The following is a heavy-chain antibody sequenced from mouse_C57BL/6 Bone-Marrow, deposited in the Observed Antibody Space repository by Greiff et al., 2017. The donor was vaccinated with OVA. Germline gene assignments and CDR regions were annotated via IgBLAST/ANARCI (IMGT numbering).Heavy chain of an antibody. Sequence: QVQLKQSGAELVRPGASVKLSCKASGYTFTDYYINWVNQRPGQGLEWIARIYPGSSNTYYNEKFKGKGTLTAEKTASTAYMQRSSRTSEDSAVYFCARGYYGSSLCYWGQGATLTSSS. D-gene: IGHD1-1*01. CDR1: GYTFTDYY. V-gene: IGHV1-76*01. CDR2: IYPGSSNT. J-gene: IGHJ2*01. CDR3: ARGYYGSSLCY.